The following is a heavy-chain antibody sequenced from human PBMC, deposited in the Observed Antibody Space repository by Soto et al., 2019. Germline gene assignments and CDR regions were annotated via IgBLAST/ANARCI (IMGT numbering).Heavy chain of an antibody. CDR3: ARRNYVYYGMDV. CDR1: GFTFSSYA. J-gene: IGHJ6*02. V-gene: IGHV3-30-3*01. CDR2: ISYDGSNK. Sequence: GSLRLSCAASGFTFSSYAMHWVRQAPGKGLEWVAVISYDGSNKYYADSVKGRFTISRDNSKNTLYLQMNSLRAEDTAVYYCARRNYVYYGMDVWGQGTTVTVSS.